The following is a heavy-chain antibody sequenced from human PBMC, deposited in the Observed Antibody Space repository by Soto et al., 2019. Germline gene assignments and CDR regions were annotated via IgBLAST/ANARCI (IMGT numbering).Heavy chain of an antibody. J-gene: IGHJ4*01. D-gene: IGHD6-19*01. CDR2: ISGGGETI. V-gene: IGHV3-48*02. CDR3: ARESPSSQWLPTRYFDN. Sequence: GGSLRLSCAASRFTFSDYSMNWVRQAPGKGLEWVSYISGGGETIYYADSVRGRFTISRDNAKKSLFLQMSSLREEDTAVYYCARESPSSQWLPTRYFDNWGQGTLVTVSS. CDR1: RFTFSDYS.